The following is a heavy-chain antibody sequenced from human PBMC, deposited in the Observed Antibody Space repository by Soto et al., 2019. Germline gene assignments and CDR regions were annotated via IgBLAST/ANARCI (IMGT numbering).Heavy chain of an antibody. D-gene: IGHD6-13*01. Sequence: PGGSLRLSCTTSGFTFTSYSMHWVRQAPGKGLEWVATFWYDASAQRYADSVKGRFTISRDPSRGTLYLLMDSLRTDDTAVYYCVFGSWNQYSFDHWGQEIVVTVSS. J-gene: IGHJ4*02. V-gene: IGHV3-33*08. CDR1: GFTFTSYS. CDR3: VFGSWNQYSFDH. CDR2: FWYDASAQ.